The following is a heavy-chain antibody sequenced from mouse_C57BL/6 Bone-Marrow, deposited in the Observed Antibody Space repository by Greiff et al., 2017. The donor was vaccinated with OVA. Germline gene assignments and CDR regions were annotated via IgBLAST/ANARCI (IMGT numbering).Heavy chain of an antibody. Sequence: VQLQQPGAELVKPGASVQLSCKASGYTFTSYWMHWVKQRPGQGLEWIGMIHPNSGSTNYNEKFKSKATLTVDKSSSTAYMQLSSLTSDDSAVYYCARTTVVFDYWGQGTTLTVSS. CDR3: ARTTVVFDY. CDR2: IHPNSGST. V-gene: IGHV1-64*01. CDR1: GYTFTSYW. D-gene: IGHD1-1*01. J-gene: IGHJ2*01.